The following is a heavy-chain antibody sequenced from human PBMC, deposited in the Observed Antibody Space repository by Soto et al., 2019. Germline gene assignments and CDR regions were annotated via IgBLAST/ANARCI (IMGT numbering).Heavy chain of an antibody. CDR1: GYIFTAYS. J-gene: IGHJ1*01. CDR3: AREENCSDGICYSEYFQR. CDR2: VNPSGGST. D-gene: IGHD2-15*01. Sequence: ASVKVSCKSSGYIFTAYSMHWVRQSPGQGLEWMGVVNPSGGSTNYSQKFQGRIAMTRDTSTSTVYMDLSSLTSEDTAVYYCAREENCSDGICYSEYFQRWGQGTLVTVSS. V-gene: IGHV1-46*01.